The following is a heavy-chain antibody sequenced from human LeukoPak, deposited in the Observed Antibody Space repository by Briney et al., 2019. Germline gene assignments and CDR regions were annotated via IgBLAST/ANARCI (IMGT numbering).Heavy chain of an antibody. J-gene: IGHJ5*02. CDR2: ISSSTSTI. D-gene: IGHD3-22*01. Sequence: PGGSLRLSCAASGFTFSDYYMSWIRQAPGKGLEWISFISSSTSTIYYADSVKGRFTISRDNAKNSLFLQMNSLTAEDTAVYYCARDSGTYFDSTGEWFDPWGQEPWSPSPQ. CDR1: GFTFSDYY. CDR3: ARDSGTYFDSTGEWFDP. V-gene: IGHV3-11*01.